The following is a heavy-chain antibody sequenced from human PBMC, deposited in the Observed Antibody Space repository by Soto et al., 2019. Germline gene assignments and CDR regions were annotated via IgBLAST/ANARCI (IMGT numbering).Heavy chain of an antibody. J-gene: IGHJ5*02. V-gene: IGHV4-39*01. CDR3: ARHPYYYDSSGLYGGWFDP. Sequence: PXXTLSLLCTVSGGSISSSSYYWGWIRQPPGKGGEWIGSIYYSGSTYYNPSLKSRFTISVDTSKNQFSLKLSSVTAAPPAVYYCARHPYYYDSSGLYGGWFDPWGQGTLGTVSS. CDR2: IYYSGST. D-gene: IGHD3-22*01. CDR1: GGSISSSSYY.